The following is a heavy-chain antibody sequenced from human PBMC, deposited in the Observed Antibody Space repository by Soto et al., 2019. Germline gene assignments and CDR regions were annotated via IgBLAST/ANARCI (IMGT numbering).Heavy chain of an antibody. V-gene: IGHV3-7*01. Sequence: PGGSLRLSCAASGFTFSSYWMSWVRQAPGKGLEWVANIKQDGSEKYYVDSVKGRFTISRDNAKNSLYLQMNSLRAEDTAVYYCARWGVLRFLERLPREYYGMDAWGQGTTVPVYS. D-gene: IGHD3-3*01. J-gene: IGHJ6*02. CDR1: GFTFSSYW. CDR3: ARWGVLRFLERLPREYYGMDA. CDR2: IKQDGSEK.